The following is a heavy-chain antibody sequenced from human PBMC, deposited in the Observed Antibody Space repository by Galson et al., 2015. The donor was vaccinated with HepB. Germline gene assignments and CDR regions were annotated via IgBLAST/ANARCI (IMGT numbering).Heavy chain of an antibody. CDR1: GYNSNNYW. CDR3: ARRGENCNGENCYDEGGSDF. CDR2: VYPADSDT. J-gene: IGHJ4*02. D-gene: IGHD2/OR15-2a*01. Sequence: QSGAEVKKPGESLKISCRGSGYNSNNYWIAWVRQMPGKGLEWMGIVYPADSDTKYSPSFEGQITISADKSSSTAYLQWSSLKASDTATYYCARRGENCNGENCYDEGGSDFWGQGTLVIVSS. V-gene: IGHV5-51*01.